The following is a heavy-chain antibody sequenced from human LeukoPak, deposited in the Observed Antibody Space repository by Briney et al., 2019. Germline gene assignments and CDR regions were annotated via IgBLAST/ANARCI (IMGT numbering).Heavy chain of an antibody. V-gene: IGHV3-7*03. Sequence: GGSLRLSCAASGFTFSSYWMTWVRQAPGKGLEWVANIKQDGYEKYYVDSVKGRFTISRDNAKNSLYLLMNSLRAEDTALYYCAKDLRVHWGQGTLVTVSS. CDR1: GFTFSSYW. D-gene: IGHD3-10*01. CDR3: AKDLRVH. J-gene: IGHJ4*02. CDR2: IKQDGYEK.